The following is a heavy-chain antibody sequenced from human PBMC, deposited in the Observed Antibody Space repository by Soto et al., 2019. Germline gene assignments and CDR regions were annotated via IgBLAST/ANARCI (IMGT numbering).Heavy chain of an antibody. V-gene: IGHV1-18*01. CDR2: ISAYNGNT. J-gene: IGHJ4*02. D-gene: IGHD6-25*01. CDR3: ARDSGFIAAGAPGFDY. Sequence: ASVKVSCKTSGFTFTTYAIHWVRQAPGQGLEWMGWISAYNGNTNYAQKLQGRVTMTTDTSTSTAYMELRSLRSDDTAVYYCARDSGFIAAGAPGFDYWGQGTLVTVS. CDR1: GFTFTTYA.